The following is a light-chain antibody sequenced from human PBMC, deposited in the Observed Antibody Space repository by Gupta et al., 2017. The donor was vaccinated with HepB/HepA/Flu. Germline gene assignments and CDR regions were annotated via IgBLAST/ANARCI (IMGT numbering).Light chain of an antibody. V-gene: IGKV3-15*01. J-gene: IGKJ1*01. CDR2: GAA. CDR1: QSVSAN. Sequence: EIVLTQSPATLSVSPGERVSLSCRASQSVSANLAWYQQKPGQPPRLLIYGAATRATGISVRFSGSGSGTDFTLTISSLQSEDSAIYYCQQYNKWPRAFGQGTKVEIK. CDR3: QQYNKWPRA.